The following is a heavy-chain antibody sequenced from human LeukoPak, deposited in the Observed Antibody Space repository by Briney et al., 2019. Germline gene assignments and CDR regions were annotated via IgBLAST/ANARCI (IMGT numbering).Heavy chain of an antibody. CDR3: ARRPPDRDAFDI. V-gene: IGHV3-21*01. CDR2: ISGTSDYI. J-gene: IGHJ3*02. Sequence: GGSLRLSCAASGFTFSSYSMNWVRQAPGKGLEWVSSISGTSDYIYYADSVKGRFTISRDNGQNLLYLQMNTLRAEDTAFYYCARRPPDRDAFDIWAKGQWSPSLQ. CDR1: GFTFSSYS.